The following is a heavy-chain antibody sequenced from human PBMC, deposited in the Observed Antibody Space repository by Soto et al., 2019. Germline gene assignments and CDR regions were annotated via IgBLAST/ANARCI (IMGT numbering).Heavy chain of an antibody. D-gene: IGHD2-2*01. V-gene: IGHV4-59*08. CDR1: GGSISSYY. CDR2: IYYSGST. Sequence: SQTLSLTCTVSGGSISSYYWSWIRQPPGKGLEWIGYIYYSGSTNYNPSLKSRVTISVDTSKNQFSLKLSSVTAADTAVYYCARLGDCSSTSCSSSGGWFDPWGQGTLVTVSS. J-gene: IGHJ5*02. CDR3: ARLGDCSSTSCSSSGGWFDP.